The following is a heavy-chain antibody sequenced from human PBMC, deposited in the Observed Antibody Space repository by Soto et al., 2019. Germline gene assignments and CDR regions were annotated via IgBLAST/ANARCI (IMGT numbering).Heavy chain of an antibody. D-gene: IGHD1-20*01. CDR1: GGTFSSYA. V-gene: IGHV1-69*06. CDR3: ARGVTGSPEDWFDP. J-gene: IGHJ5*02. CDR2: IIPIFGTS. Sequence: SVKVSCKASGGTFSSYAISWVRQAPGQRLEWMGGIIPIFGTSNYAQKFQGRVTITADKPTSTAYMELSSLRSEDTAVYYCARGVTGSPEDWFDPWVQRTLVTVSS.